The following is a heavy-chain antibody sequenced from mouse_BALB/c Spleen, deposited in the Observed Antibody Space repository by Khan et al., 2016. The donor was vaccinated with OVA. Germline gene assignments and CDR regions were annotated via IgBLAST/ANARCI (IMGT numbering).Heavy chain of an antibody. V-gene: IGHV1-7*01. Sequence: QVQLKESGTELAKPGASVKMSCKASGYTFNTYWMHWVKQRPGQGLEWIGYINPNSGYTNYTENFKDKATLSAEKSYSTAYMHLSSLTWEDSAVYCCAGDRIDYWGQGTTLTVSS. CDR2: INPNSGYT. CDR3: AGDRIDY. J-gene: IGHJ2*01. CDR1: GYTFNTYW.